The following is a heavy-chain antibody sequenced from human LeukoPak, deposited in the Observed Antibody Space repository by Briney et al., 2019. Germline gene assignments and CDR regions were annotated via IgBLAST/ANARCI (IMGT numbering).Heavy chain of an antibody. V-gene: IGHV4-34*01. CDR3: ARRSKDSSGYYYFDY. J-gene: IGHJ4*02. D-gene: IGHD3-22*01. CDR1: GGSISGYF. Sequence: SETLSLTCAVYGGSISGYFWTWIRQPPGKGLEWIGEINHSGSTNYNPSLKSRVTISVDTSKNQFSLKLTSVTAADTAVYYCARRSKDSSGYYYFDYWGQGTLVTVSS. CDR2: INHSGST.